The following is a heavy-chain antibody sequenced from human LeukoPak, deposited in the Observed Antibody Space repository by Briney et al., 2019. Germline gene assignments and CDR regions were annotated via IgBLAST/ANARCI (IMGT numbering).Heavy chain of an antibody. V-gene: IGHV1-18*01. J-gene: IGHJ4*02. Sequence: GASVKVSCKASGYTFTSYGISWARQAPGQGLEWMGWISAYNGNTNYAQKLQGRVTMTTDTSTSTAYMELRSLRSDDTAVYYCARREVTYYDIFFGLDNWGQGTLVTVSS. D-gene: IGHD3-9*01. CDR1: GYTFTSYG. CDR2: ISAYNGNT. CDR3: ARREVTYYDIFFGLDN.